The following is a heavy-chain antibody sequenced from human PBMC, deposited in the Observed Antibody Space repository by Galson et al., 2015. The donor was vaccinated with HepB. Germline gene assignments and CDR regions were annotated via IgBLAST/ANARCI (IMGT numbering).Heavy chain of an antibody. CDR3: AHIRDSASVRFDS. V-gene: IGHV2-5*02. D-gene: IGHD4-17*01. Sequence: PALVKPTQTLTLTCTFSGFSLSTSEEGVGVAWIRQPPGKALEWLALIYWDDDQRYSPSLKNRLTITKDSSKDPVVLIMTRMDPMDTAIYYCAHIRDSASVRFDSWGQGAQVTVSS. J-gene: IGHJ4*02. CDR2: IYWDDDQ. CDR1: GFSLSTSEEG.